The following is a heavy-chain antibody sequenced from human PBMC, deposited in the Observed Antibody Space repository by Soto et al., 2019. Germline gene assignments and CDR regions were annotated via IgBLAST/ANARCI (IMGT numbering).Heavy chain of an antibody. CDR2: ISGSGGST. J-gene: IGHJ5*02. CDR1: GFTFSSYA. V-gene: IGHV3-23*01. Sequence: TGGSLRLSCAASGFTFSSYAMSWVRQAPGKGLEWVSAISGSGGSTYYADSVKGRFTISRDNSKNTLYLQMNSLRAEDTAVYYCAKDRQLLSWFDPWGQGTLVTVSS. D-gene: IGHD1-1*01. CDR3: AKDRQLLSWFDP.